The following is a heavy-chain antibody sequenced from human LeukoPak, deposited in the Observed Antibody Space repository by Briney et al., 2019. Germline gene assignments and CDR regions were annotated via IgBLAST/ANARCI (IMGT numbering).Heavy chain of an antibody. CDR1: GFTFSSYA. J-gene: IGHJ4*02. V-gene: IGHV3-30-3*01. CDR3: ARDRVVRGVNTLGY. CDR2: ISYDGSNK. Sequence: PGGSLRLSCAASGFTFSSYAMHWVRQAPGKGLEWVAVISYDGSNKYYADSVKGRFTISRDNSKNTLYLQMNSLRAEDTAVYYCARDRVVRGVNTLGYWGQGTLVTVSS. D-gene: IGHD3-10*01.